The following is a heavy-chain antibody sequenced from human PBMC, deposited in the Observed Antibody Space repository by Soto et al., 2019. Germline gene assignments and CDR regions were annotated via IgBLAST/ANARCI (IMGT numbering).Heavy chain of an antibody. V-gene: IGHV4-34*01. CDR1: CGSFSGYY. CDR3: ARTARCDC. J-gene: IGHJ4*02. CDR2: INHSGST. Sequence: SETLYLTCAVYCGSFSGYYWSWIRQPPGKGLEWIGEINHSGSTNYNPSLKSRVTMSVDTSKNQFSLKLSSVTAADTAVYYCARTARCDCWGQGTLVTVS.